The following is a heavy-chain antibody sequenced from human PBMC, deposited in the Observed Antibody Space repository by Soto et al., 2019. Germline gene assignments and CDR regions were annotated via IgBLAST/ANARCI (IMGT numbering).Heavy chain of an antibody. CDR1: GFTFSTYW. J-gene: IGHJ4*01. Sequence: GGSLRLSCEASGFTFSTYWMHWVRQAPGKGLVWVSHINNDGSSTTYADSVKGRFTISRDNATNTLYLQMDSLRAEYTAVYFWVRDDVVLGIGDWGLGTRVTVPQ. CDR2: INNDGSST. D-gene: IGHD3-10*02. V-gene: IGHV3-74*01. CDR3: VRDDVVLGIGD.